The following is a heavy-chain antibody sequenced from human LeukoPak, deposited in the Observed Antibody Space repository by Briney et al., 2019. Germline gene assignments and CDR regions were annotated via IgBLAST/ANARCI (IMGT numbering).Heavy chain of an antibody. CDR1: GFTFSDYY. CDR3: AKHFGRSGSYYEYCDY. V-gene: IGHV3-11*01. J-gene: IGHJ4*02. D-gene: IGHD1-26*01. CDR2: ISSSGSTI. Sequence: PGGSLRLSCAASGFTFSDYYMSWIRQAPGKGLEWVSYISSSGSTIYYADSVKGRFTISRDNSKNTLYLQMNSLRAEDTAVYYCAKHFGRSGSYYEYCDYWGQGTLVTVSS.